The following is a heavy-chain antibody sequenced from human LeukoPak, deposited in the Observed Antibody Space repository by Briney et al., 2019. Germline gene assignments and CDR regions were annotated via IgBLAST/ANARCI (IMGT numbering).Heavy chain of an antibody. J-gene: IGHJ4*02. Sequence: ASVKVSCKASGNTFTGYYMHWVRQAPGQGLEWMGRINPNSGGTNYAQTFQGRVTMTRDTSITTAYLEVSSLRSDDTAVYYCARGEYSSSWDHYYFDYWGQGTLVTVSS. CDR1: GNTFTGYY. CDR2: INPNSGGT. V-gene: IGHV1-2*06. CDR3: ARGEYSSSWDHYYFDY. D-gene: IGHD6-13*01.